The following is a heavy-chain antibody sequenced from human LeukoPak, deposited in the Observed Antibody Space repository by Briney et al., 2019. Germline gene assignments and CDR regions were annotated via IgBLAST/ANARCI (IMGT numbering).Heavy chain of an antibody. V-gene: IGHV3-23*01. CDR3: ARESGGDLGEAFDI. J-gene: IGHJ3*02. Sequence: SXXTXSSYAXXXXRQAPGKXXXWXSAISGSGGSTYYADSLKGRFTISRDNAKNSLYLQVNSLRAEDTAVYYCARESGGDLGEAFDIWGQGTMVTVSS. CDR1: XXTXSSYA. CDR2: ISGSGGST. D-gene: IGHD1-26*01.